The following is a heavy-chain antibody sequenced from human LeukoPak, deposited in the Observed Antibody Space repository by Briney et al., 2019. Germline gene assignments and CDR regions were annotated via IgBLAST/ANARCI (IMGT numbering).Heavy chain of an antibody. D-gene: IGHD1-26*01. J-gene: IGHJ6*03. V-gene: IGHV3-7*01. Sequence: GGSLRLSCAASGFTFSSYWMSWVRQAPGKGLEWVANIKQDGSEKYYVDSVKGRFTVSRGNAKNSLYLQMNSLRAEDTAVYYCARDQSYPNYYYYYMDVWGKGTTVTVSS. CDR1: GFTFSSYW. CDR3: ARDQSYPNYYYYYMDV. CDR2: IKQDGSEK.